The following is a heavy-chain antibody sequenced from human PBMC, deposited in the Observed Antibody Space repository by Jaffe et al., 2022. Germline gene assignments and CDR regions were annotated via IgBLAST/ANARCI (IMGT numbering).Heavy chain of an antibody. D-gene: IGHD3-9*01. V-gene: IGHV4-4*02. J-gene: IGHJ4*02. Sequence: QVQLQESGPGLVKPSGTLSLTCAVSGGSISSSNWWSWVRQPPGKGLEWIGEIYHSGSTNYNPSLKSRVTISVDKSKNQFSLKLSSVTAADTAVYYCARDRVGYYDILTGHADGPFDYWGQGTLVTVSS. CDR1: GGSISSSNW. CDR3: ARDRVGYYDILTGHADGPFDY. CDR2: IYHSGST.